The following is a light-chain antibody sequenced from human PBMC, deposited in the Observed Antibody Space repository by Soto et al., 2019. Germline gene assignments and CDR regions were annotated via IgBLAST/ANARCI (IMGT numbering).Light chain of an antibody. J-gene: IGKJ4*01. CDR1: QSVSSSF. CDR2: GAS. CDR3: QQYYNSPLT. V-gene: IGKV3-20*01. Sequence: EIVLTQSPGTLSLSPGERATLSCRASQSVSSSFLAWYQQKPGQAPRLLIYGASSRATGIPDRFRGSGSGTDFPLTISRLETEDFAVYYCQQYYNSPLTFGGGPKVEIK.